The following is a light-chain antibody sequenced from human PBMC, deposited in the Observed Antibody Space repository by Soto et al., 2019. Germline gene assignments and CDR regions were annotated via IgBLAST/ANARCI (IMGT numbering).Light chain of an antibody. Sequence: EIVLTQSPATLSLSPGERATLSCRASQSVSTDLAWYQQKPGQAPRLLIYDASKRATGIPVRFSGSGSGTDFTLTITSLEPEDFGVYYCQQRSNWPPTWTCGQGTKVDIK. CDR2: DAS. CDR1: QSVSTD. V-gene: IGKV3-11*01. J-gene: IGKJ1*01. CDR3: QQRSNWPPTWT.